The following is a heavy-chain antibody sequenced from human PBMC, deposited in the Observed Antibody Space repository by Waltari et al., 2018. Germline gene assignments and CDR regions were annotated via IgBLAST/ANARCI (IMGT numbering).Heavy chain of an antibody. V-gene: IGHV3-30*18. Sequence: QVQLVESGGGVVQPGRSLRLSCAASGFTFSSYGMHWVRQAPGKGLEWVAVISYDGSNKYYADSVKGRFTISRDNSKNTLYLQMNSLRAEDTAVYDCAKGGCSSTSCSYYYYYYMDVWGKGTTVTISS. D-gene: IGHD2-2*01. J-gene: IGHJ6*03. CDR1: GFTFSSYG. CDR2: ISYDGSNK. CDR3: AKGGCSSTSCSYYYYYYMDV.